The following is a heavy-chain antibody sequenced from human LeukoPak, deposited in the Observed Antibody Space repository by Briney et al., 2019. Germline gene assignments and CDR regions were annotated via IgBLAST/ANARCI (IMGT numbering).Heavy chain of an antibody. CDR1: GFSFRTYS. Sequence: GGSLRLSCAASGFSFRTYSVHWVRQAPGKGLECVAAISYDGGSGHYADSVKGRFIISRDTSKNTLYLQMNSLRAEDTAVYYCARSGGLQKFDYWGQGTLVTVSS. J-gene: IGHJ4*02. CDR3: ARSGGLQKFDY. D-gene: IGHD4-11*01. CDR2: ISYDGGSG. V-gene: IGHV3-30*04.